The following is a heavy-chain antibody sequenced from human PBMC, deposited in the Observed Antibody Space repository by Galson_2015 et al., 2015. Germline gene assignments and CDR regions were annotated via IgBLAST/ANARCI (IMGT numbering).Heavy chain of an antibody. J-gene: IGHJ6*02. Sequence: PALVKPTQTLTLTCTFSGFSLSTSGVGVGWIRQPPGKALEWLALIYWDDDKRYSPSLKSRLTITKDTSKNQVVLTMTNMDPVDTATYYCAHRGPLIRDFSYYGMDVWGQGTTVTVSS. CDR2: IYWDDDK. D-gene: IGHD3-3*01. CDR3: AHRGPLIRDFSYYGMDV. CDR1: GFSLSTSGVG. V-gene: IGHV2-5*02.